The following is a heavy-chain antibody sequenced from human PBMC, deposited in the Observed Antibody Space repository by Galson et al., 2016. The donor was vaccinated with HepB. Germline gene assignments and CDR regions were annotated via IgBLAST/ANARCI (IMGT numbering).Heavy chain of an antibody. J-gene: IGHJ4*02. D-gene: IGHD6-19*01. CDR2: IYPGDSET. CDR1: GDSFTSYW. V-gene: IGHV5-51*01. CDR3: AREGGYSSGWYLNY. Sequence: QSGAEVKKSGESLRISCESSGDSFTSYWIAWVRQMPGKGLESMGVIYPGDSETRYSPSSQGQVTISVDKSISTAYLQWSSLKASDTAMYYCAREGGYSSGWYLNYWGQGTLVTVSS.